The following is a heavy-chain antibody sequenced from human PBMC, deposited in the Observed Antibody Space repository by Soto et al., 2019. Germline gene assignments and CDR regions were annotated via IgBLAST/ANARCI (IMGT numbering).Heavy chain of an antibody. V-gene: IGHV1-8*01. CDR3: ARVKKMYSSSWFDP. Sequence: GASVKVSCKASGYTFTSYDINWVRQATGQGLEWMGWMNPNSGNTGYAQKFQGRVTMTRNTSISTAYMEMSSLRSEDTAVYYCARVKKMYSSSWFDPWGQGTRVTVAS. J-gene: IGHJ5*02. CDR2: MNPNSGNT. D-gene: IGHD6-13*01. CDR1: GYTFTSYD.